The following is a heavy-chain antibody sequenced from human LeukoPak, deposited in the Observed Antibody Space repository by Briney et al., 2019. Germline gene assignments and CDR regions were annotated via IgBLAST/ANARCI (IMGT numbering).Heavy chain of an antibody. J-gene: IGHJ3*02. CDR1: NGSFSTYY. Sequence: SETLSLTCSVSNGSFSTYYWGWIRQPPGKRLEWIGYIFSSESSNTNYNPSLNGRVTISVDTSKNQFSLTLNSVTAADTAVYYCARGRRRPRLAAFDIWGQGTMVTVSS. CDR3: ARGRRRPRLAAFDI. D-gene: IGHD3-3*02. V-gene: IGHV4-59*12. CDR2: IFSSESSNT.